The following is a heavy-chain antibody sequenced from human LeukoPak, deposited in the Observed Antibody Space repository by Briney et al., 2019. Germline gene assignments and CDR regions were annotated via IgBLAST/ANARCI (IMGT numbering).Heavy chain of an antibody. J-gene: IGHJ1*01. V-gene: IGHV1-2*02. CDR1: GYIFTAHY. D-gene: IGHD3-22*01. Sequence: GASVKVSCKASGYIFTAHYIHWVRQAPGQGLEWMGWINPNNGVTNYAQKFQGRVTMTRDTSISTVYMELSRLRSDDTAVFYCARGYYDSSDFEYLQHWGQGTLVTVSS. CDR3: ARGYYDSSDFEYLQH. CDR2: INPNNGVT.